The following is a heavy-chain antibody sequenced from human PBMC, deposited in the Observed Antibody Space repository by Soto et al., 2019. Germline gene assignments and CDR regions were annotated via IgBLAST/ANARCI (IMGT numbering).Heavy chain of an antibody. CDR3: TKDTFGAWDS. CDR2: INPESTTL. J-gene: IGHJ4*02. D-gene: IGHD3-10*01. V-gene: IGHV3-74*01. CDR1: EITLNIYW. Sequence: VRLSCTASEITLNIYWMHWIRQAPGKGLVWVSRINPESTTLTYADSVTGRFTISRDSAKNTLYLQMNGLSAEDTAIYYCTKDTFGAWDSSGQGPLVTVS.